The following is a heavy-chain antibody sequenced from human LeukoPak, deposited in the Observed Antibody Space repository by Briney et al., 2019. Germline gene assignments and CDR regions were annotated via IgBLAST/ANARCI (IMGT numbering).Heavy chain of an antibody. D-gene: IGHD2-15*01. CDR2: ISGDGGST. CDR3: AKGGAVVGLFNWFDP. V-gene: IGHV3-43*02. Sequence: GGSLRLSCAASGFTFGDYAMHWVRQTPEKGLEWVSLISGDGGSTYYTESVKGRFTISRDNSKNSLFLHMDSLRTEDTALYYCAKGGAVVGLFNWFDPWGQGTLVTVSS. J-gene: IGHJ5*02. CDR1: GFTFGDYA.